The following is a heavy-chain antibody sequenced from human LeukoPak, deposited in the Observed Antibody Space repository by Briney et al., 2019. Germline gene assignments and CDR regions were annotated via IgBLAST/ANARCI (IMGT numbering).Heavy chain of an antibody. V-gene: IGHV1-2*02. CDR3: AREQVAGDTFDY. Sequence: ASVKVSCKASGYTFTGYYMHWVRQAPGQGLEWMGWINPNSGGTNYAQKFQGRVTMTRDTSISTAYMELSSLRSEDTAVYYCAREQVAGDTFDYWGQGTLVTVSS. D-gene: IGHD6-19*01. CDR2: INPNSGGT. CDR1: GYTFTGYY. J-gene: IGHJ4*02.